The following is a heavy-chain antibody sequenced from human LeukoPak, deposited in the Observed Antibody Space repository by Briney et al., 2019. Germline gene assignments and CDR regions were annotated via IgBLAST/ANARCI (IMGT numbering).Heavy chain of an antibody. J-gene: IGHJ4*02. CDR1: GGSFSGYY. V-gene: IGHV4-34*01. CDR3: ARGHGGYCSSTSCSPTGYYFDY. CDR2: INHSGST. Sequence: PSETLSLTCAVYGGSFSGYYWSWIRQPPRKGLEWIGEINHSGSTNYNPSLKSRVTISVDTSKNQFSLKLSSVTAADTAVYYCARGHGGYCSSTSCSPTGYYFDYWGQGTLVTVSS. D-gene: IGHD2-2*01.